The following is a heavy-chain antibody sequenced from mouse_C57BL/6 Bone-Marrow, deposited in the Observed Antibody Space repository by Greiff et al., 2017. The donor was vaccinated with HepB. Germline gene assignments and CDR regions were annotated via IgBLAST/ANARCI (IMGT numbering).Heavy chain of an antibody. J-gene: IGHJ4*01. CDR1: GYTFTDYN. D-gene: IGHD4-1*01. CDR2: INPNNGGT. CDR3: ARIANWDEYYAMDY. V-gene: IGHV1-18*01. Sequence: VHVKQSGPELVKPGASVKIPCKASGYTFTDYNMDWVKQSHGKSLEWIGDINPNNGGTIYNQKFKGKATLTVDKSSSTAYMELRSLTSEDTAVYYCARIANWDEYYAMDYWGQGTSVTVAS.